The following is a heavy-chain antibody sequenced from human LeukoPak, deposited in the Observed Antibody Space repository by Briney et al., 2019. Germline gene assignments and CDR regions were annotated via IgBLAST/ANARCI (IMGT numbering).Heavy chain of an antibody. CDR3: AREGDAGATLGYYFDY. CDR2: INPNSGGT. J-gene: IGHJ4*02. CDR1: GYTFTVYY. D-gene: IGHD1-26*01. Sequence: GPSVTVSFTASGYTFTVYYMHWVRQAPGQGLEWMRWINPNSGGTNYAQKFQGRVTMTRDTSISTAYMELSRLRSDDTAVYYCAREGDAGATLGYYFDYWGQGTLVTVSS. V-gene: IGHV1-2*02.